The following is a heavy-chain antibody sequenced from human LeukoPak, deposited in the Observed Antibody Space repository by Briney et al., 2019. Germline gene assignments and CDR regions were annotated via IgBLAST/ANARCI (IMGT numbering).Heavy chain of an antibody. J-gene: IGHJ4*02. CDR1: GFTFSSYA. CDR3: AKSDQQLVSSY. CDR2: IGGSGGDT. Sequence: GGSLRLSCAASGFTFSSYAMSWVRQAPGKGLEWVSAIGGSGGDTNYADSVKGRFTISRDNSRNTLYLQMNSLRAEDTAVYYCAKSDQQLVSSYWGQGTLVTVSS. V-gene: IGHV3-23*01. D-gene: IGHD6-13*01.